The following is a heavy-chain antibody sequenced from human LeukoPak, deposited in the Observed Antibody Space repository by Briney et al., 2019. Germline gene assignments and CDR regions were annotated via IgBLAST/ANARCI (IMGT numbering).Heavy chain of an antibody. CDR2: IKPDGSDK. CDR1: GFTFSNYY. D-gene: IGHD2-15*01. V-gene: IGHV3-7*03. Sequence: GGSLRLSCAASGFTFSNYYMSWVRQVPGKGLEWVANIKPDGSDKSYVDSVKGRFTISRDTSKNTLNLQMNSLRADDTAIYYCASGEVGVRKFYSDPFHYWGQGTLVTVSS. J-gene: IGHJ4*02. CDR3: ASGEVGVRKFYSDPFHY.